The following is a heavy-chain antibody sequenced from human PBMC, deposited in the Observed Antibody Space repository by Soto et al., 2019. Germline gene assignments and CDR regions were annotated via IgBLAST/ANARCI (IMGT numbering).Heavy chain of an antibody. J-gene: IGHJ5*02. CDR3: AKSLNINWKNWFDP. V-gene: IGHV3-23*01. CDR1: GFTFSSSA. Sequence: EVQILESGGGLVQPGGSVRLSCAASGFTFSSSAMNWVRQARGKGLEWVSVISGSDGMTYYADSVKGRFTISRDNSKNTLYLDMNSLRAEDTAVYYCAKSLNINWKNWFDPWGQGTLVTVSS. CDR2: ISGSDGMT. D-gene: IGHD1-1*01.